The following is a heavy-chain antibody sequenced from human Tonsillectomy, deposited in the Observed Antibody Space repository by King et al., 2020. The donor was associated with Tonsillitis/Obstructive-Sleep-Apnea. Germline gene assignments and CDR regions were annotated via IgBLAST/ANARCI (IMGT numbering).Heavy chain of an antibody. D-gene: IGHD3-10*01. CDR2: IIPIFGTA. CDR1: GGTFSSYA. Sequence: QLVQSGAEVKKPGSSVKVSCKASGGTFSSYAISWVRQAPGQGLEWMGGIIPIFGTANYAQKFQGRVTITADESTSTAYMELSNLRSEDTAVYYCARGYYYGSGSYLYYFDYWGQGTLVTVSS. CDR3: ARGYYYGSGSYLYYFDY. V-gene: IGHV1-69*01. J-gene: IGHJ4*02.